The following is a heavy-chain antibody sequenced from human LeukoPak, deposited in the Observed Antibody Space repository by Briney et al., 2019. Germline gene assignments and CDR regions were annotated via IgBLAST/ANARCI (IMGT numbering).Heavy chain of an antibody. CDR2: INHSGST. CDR1: GGSFSGYY. CDR3: ARNPGGWFDP. V-gene: IGHV4-34*01. Sequence: PSETLSLTCAVYGGSFSGYYWSWIRQPPGKGLEWIGEINHSGSTNYNPSLKSRVTISVDTSKNQFSLKLSSVTAADTAVYYCARNPGGWFDPWGQGTQVTASS. J-gene: IGHJ5*02. D-gene: IGHD1-14*01.